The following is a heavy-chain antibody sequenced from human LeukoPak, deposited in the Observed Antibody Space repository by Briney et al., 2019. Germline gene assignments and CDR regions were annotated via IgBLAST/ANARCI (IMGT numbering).Heavy chain of an antibody. V-gene: IGHV1-3*01. Sequence: ASVKVSCKASGYTFTSYAIHWVRQAPGQRLEWMGWISAGNGNTKYSQNFQGRVTFISNTSATTAFMELSSLRPEDAAVYYCARDSGSGNNDYWGQGTLVTVSS. CDR3: ARDSGSGNNDY. J-gene: IGHJ4*02. CDR1: GYTFTSYA. CDR2: ISAGNGNT. D-gene: IGHD1-26*01.